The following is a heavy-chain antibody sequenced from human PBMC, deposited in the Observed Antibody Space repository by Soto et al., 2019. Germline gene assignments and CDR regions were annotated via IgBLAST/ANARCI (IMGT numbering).Heavy chain of an antibody. CDR2: IYPGDSHT. CDR1: GYSFTKYW. CDR3: ARGGPTGSYYSFDS. J-gene: IGHJ4*02. Sequence: GESLKISCEGSGYSFTKYWIGWVRQLPGKGLEWMGIIYPGDSHTTYSPSFQGQVTISADKSISTAYLQWSSLKASDTAMYYCARGGPTGSYYSFDSWGQGTLVTVYS. V-gene: IGHV5-51*01. D-gene: IGHD1-26*01.